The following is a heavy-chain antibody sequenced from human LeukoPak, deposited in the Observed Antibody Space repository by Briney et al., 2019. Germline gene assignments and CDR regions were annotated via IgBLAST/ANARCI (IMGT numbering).Heavy chain of an antibody. D-gene: IGHD3-9*01. J-gene: IGHJ4*02. CDR3: ARLPVLRYFDWLLKDTDY. Sequence: SETLSLTCTVPGGSISSSSYYWGWIRQPPGKGLEWIGSIYYSGSTYYNPSLKSRVTISVDTSKNQFSLKLSSVTAADTAVYYCARLPVLRYFDWLLKDTDYWGQGTLVTVSS. CDR1: GGSISSSSYY. V-gene: IGHV4-39*01. CDR2: IYYSGST.